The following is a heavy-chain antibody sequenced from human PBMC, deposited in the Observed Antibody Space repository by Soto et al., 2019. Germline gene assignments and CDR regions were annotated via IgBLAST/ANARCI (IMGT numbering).Heavy chain of an antibody. V-gene: IGHV3-23*01. CDR2: ISISGGTT. CDR1: GFMFSSYA. Sequence: GGSLRLSCVASGFMFSSYAMSWVCQPPGKGLQWVSTISISGGTTYYADSVKGRFTISRDNSKNTLYLQMSRLGAEDTAAYYCAKGSTYSFYFDHWGQGTLVTVSS. J-gene: IGHJ4*01. CDR3: AKGSTYSFYFDH. D-gene: IGHD5-18*01.